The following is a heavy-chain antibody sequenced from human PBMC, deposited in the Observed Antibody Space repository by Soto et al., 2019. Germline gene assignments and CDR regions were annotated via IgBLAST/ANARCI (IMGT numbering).Heavy chain of an antibody. Sequence: PGGSLILSCAASGFTFSDYYMSWIRQAPGKGLEWVSYISSSGSIIYYVDSVKGRFTISRDNAKNSLYLQMNSLRAEDTAVYYCAVGGGEVPGYYYYGMDVWGQGTTVTVSS. D-gene: IGHD2-2*01. CDR2: ISSSGSII. J-gene: IGHJ6*02. CDR3: AVGGGEVPGYYYYGMDV. CDR1: GFTFSDYY. V-gene: IGHV3-11*01.